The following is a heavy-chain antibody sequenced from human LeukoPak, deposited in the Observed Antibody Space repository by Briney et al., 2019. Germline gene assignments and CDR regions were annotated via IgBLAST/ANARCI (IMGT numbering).Heavy chain of an antibody. CDR1: GFSISSGYY. D-gene: IGHD3-10*01. CDR2: IYHSGIT. Sequence: ASETLSLTGTVSGFSISSGYYWGWIRQPPGKGLEWIGSIYHSGITYYNPSLKSRVTISVDTSKNQFSLRLSSVTAADTAVYYCARTATYYNNYYFDYRDQGTLVTVSS. V-gene: IGHV4-38-2*02. CDR3: ARTATYYNNYYFDY. J-gene: IGHJ4*02.